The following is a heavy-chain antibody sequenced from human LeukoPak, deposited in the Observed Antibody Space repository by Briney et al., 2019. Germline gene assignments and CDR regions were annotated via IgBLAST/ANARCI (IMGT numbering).Heavy chain of an antibody. CDR1: EYMFNSDG. J-gene: IGHJ5*02. Sequence: ASVKVSCTASEYMFNSDGINWVRQAPGQGLEWMGWISAYNGNTNYAQKLQGRVTMTTDTSTSTAYMELRSLRSDDTAVYYCARGQLLAYCGGDCSPTGDWFDPWGQGTLVTVSS. D-gene: IGHD2-21*02. CDR3: ARGQLLAYCGGDCSPTGDWFDP. V-gene: IGHV1-18*01. CDR2: ISAYNGNT.